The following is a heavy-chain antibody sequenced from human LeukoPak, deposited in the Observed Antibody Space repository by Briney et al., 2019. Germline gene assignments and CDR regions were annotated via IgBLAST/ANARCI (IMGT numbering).Heavy chain of an antibody. CDR2: INHSGST. D-gene: IGHD3-3*01. CDR3: ARKGAYYDFWSGYYTGIYYFDY. V-gene: IGHV4-34*01. CDR1: GGSFSGYY. Sequence: SETLSLTCAVYGGSFSGYYWSWIRQPPGKGLEWIGEINHSGSTNYNPSLKSRVTISVDTSKNQFSLKLSSVTAADTAVYYCARKGAYYDFWSGYYTGIYYFDYWGQGTLVTVSS. J-gene: IGHJ4*02.